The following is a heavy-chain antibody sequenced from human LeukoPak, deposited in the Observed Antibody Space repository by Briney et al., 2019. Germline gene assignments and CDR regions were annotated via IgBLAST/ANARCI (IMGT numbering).Heavy chain of an antibody. D-gene: IGHD6-19*01. CDR3: ASLWGRWLANIDY. V-gene: IGHV3-30*04. Sequence: PGGSLRLSCAASGFTFSSYAMHWVRQAPGKGLEWVAVISYDGSNKYYADSVKGRFTISRDNSKNTLYLQMNSLRAEDTAVYYCASLWGRWLANIDYWGQGTLVTVSS. CDR2: ISYDGSNK. J-gene: IGHJ4*02. CDR1: GFTFSSYA.